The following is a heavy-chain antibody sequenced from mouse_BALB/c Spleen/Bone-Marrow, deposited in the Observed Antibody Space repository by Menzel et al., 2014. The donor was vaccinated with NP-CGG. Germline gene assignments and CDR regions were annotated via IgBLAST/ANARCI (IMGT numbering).Heavy chain of an antibody. CDR3: ARAYYGNYPYAMDY. CDR1: GFNIKDTY. D-gene: IGHD2-10*01. CDR2: IDPANGNT. V-gene: IGHV14-3*02. Sequence: VHVKQSGAELVKPGASVKLSCTASGFNIKDTYMHWVKQRPEQGLEWIGRIDPANGNTKYDPKFQGKATVTADTSSNTAYLQLSSLTSEDTAVYFCARAYYGNYPYAMDYWGQGTTVTVSS. J-gene: IGHJ4*01.